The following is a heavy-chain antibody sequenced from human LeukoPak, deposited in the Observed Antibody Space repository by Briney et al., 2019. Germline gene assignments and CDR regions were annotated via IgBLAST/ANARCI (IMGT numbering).Heavy chain of an antibody. CDR1: GSTFSFFG. J-gene: IGHJ4*02. CDR2: ITGTGGSA. V-gene: IGHV3-23*01. CDR3: TKDALISYRGAWSQSDY. D-gene: IGHD2-2*01. Sequence: GGSLRLSCAAPGSTFSFFGMSWVRQAPGKGLEWVSGITGTGGSAYYADSVKGRFTISRDNSKNTLYLQMNRLRAEDTAIYYCTKDALISYRGAWSQSDYWGQGTLVTVSS.